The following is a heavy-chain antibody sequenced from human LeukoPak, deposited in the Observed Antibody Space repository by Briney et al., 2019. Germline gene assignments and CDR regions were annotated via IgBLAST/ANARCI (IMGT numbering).Heavy chain of an antibody. CDR2: ISYDGSNK. CDR1: GFTFSSYG. D-gene: IGHD4-17*01. V-gene: IGHV3-30*03. Sequence: GGSLRLSCAASGFTFSSYGMHWVRQAPGKGLEWVAVISYDGSNKYYADSVKGRFTISRDSAKNSLYLQMNSLRAEDTAVYYCASSTVTQYYFDYWGQGTLVTVSS. CDR3: ASSTVTQYYFDY. J-gene: IGHJ4*02.